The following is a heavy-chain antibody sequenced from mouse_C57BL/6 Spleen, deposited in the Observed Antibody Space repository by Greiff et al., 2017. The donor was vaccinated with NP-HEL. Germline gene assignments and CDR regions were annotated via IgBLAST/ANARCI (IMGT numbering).Heavy chain of an antibody. CDR2: IDPSDSYT. CDR3: ARREVTTSWFAY. D-gene: IGHD2-2*01. Sequence: QVQLQQSGAELVKPGASVKLSCKASGYTFTSYWMQWVKQRPGQGLEWIGEIDPSDSYTNYNQKFKGKATLTVDTSSSTAYMQLSSLTSEDSAVYYCARREVTTSWFAYWGQGTLVTVSA. V-gene: IGHV1-50*01. CDR1: GYTFTSYW. J-gene: IGHJ3*01.